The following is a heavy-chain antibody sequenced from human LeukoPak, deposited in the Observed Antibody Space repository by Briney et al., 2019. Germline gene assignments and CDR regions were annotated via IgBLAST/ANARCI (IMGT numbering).Heavy chain of an antibody. J-gene: IGHJ3*02. CDR3: ARDYYDSSGDALDRYAFDI. D-gene: IGHD3-22*01. CDR1: GFTFSSYS. CDR2: ISSTSNTI. V-gene: IGHV3-48*02. Sequence: PGESLRLSCAASGFTFSSYSMNWVRQAPGRGLEWVSYISSTSNTIYYADSVKSRFTISRDNAKNSLYLRMNSLRDEDTAVYYCARDYYDSSGDALDRYAFDIWGQGTMVTVSS.